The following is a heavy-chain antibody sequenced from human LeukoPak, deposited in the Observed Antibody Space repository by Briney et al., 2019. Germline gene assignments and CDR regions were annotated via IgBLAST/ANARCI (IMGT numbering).Heavy chain of an antibody. CDR3: ARGSYYGDYVSDY. D-gene: IGHD4-17*01. J-gene: IGHJ4*02. CDR2: IWYDGSNK. CDR1: GFTFTSYG. V-gene: IGHV3-33*01. Sequence: PGRSLRPSCAPSGFTFTSYGMHWVRQAPNKGLESVAGIWYDGSNKYYADSVKGRFTISRDNSKNTLFLQMNSLRAEDTAVYYCARGSYYGDYVSDYWGQGTLVTVSS.